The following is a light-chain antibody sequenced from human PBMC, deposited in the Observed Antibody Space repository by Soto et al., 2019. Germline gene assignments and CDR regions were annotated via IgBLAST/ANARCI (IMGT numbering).Light chain of an antibody. J-gene: IGKJ5*01. CDR1: QSVSSSY. CDR3: QQRRNWPPGIT. CDR2: DAS. V-gene: IGKV3D-20*02. Sequence: EIVLTQSPGTLSLSPGERATLSCRASQSVSSSYLARYQQKPGQAPRLLIYDASNRATGIPARFSGSGSGTDFTLTISSLEPEDFAVYYCQQRRNWPPGITFGQGTRLEI.